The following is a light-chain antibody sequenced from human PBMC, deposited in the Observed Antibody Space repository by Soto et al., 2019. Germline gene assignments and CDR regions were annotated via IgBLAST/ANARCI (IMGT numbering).Light chain of an antibody. J-gene: IGLJ1*01. V-gene: IGLV4-60*03. Sequence: QPVLTQSSSAPASLGSSVKLTCTLSSGHSTYIIAWHQQQPGKAPRYLMKLEGSGSYNKGSGVPDRFSGSSSGADRYLTISNLQSEDEADYYCETWDSHTYVFGTGTKVTVL. CDR3: ETWDSHTYV. CDR1: SGHSTYI. CDR2: LEGSGSY.